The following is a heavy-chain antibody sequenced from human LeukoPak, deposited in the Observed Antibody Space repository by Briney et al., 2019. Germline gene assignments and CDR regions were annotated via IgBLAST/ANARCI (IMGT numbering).Heavy chain of an antibody. D-gene: IGHD3-22*01. CDR2: ISAYNGNT. CDR1: GYTFTSYG. V-gene: IGHV1-18*01. J-gene: IGHJ4*02. Sequence: VASVKVSCKASGYTFTSYGISWVRQAPGQGPEWMGWISAYNGNTNYAQKLQGRVTMTTDTSTSTAYMELRSLRSDDTAVYYCARVPPAGGYLIAYYFDYWGQGTLVTVSS. CDR3: ARVPPAGGYLIAYYFDY.